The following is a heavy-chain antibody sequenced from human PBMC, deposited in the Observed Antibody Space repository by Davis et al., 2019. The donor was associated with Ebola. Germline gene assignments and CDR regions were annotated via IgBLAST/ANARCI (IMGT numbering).Heavy chain of an antibody. CDR2: INHSGST. V-gene: IGHV4-39*01. CDR3: ARRFLVADSFDY. CDR1: AGSISSGDYY. D-gene: IGHD2-15*01. J-gene: IGHJ4*02. Sequence: PSETLSLTCTVSAGSISSGDYYWSWIRQPPGKGLEWIGEINHSGSTNYNPSLKSRVTISVDTSKNQFSLKLSSVTAADTAVYYCARRFLVADSFDYWGQGTLVTVSS.